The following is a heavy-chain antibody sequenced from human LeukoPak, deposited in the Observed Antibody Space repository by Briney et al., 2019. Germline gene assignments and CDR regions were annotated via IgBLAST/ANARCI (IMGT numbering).Heavy chain of an antibody. V-gene: IGHV1-24*01. CDR3: ATAFDSSGYSFVKFDY. J-gene: IGHJ4*02. CDR2: FDPEDGET. D-gene: IGHD3-22*01. Sequence: GASVKVSCKVSGYTLTELSMHWVRQAPGKGLEWMGGFDPEDGETIYAQKFQGRVTMTEDTSTDTAYMELSSLRSEDTAVYYCATAFDSSGYSFVKFDYWGQGTLVTVSS. CDR1: GYTLTELS.